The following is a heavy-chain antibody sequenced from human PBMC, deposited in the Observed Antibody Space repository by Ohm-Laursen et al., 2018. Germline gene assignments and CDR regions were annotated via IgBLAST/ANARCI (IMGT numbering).Heavy chain of an antibody. J-gene: IGHJ5*02. CDR2: ISAYNGNT. Sequence: GSSVKVSCKASGYTFTSYDINWVRQAPGQGLEWMGWISAYNGNTNYAQKLQGRVTITADESTSTAYMELSSLKSGDTAVYYCERQATVPYNWFDPWGQGTLVTVSS. CDR3: ERQATVPYNWFDP. D-gene: IGHD4-17*01. V-gene: IGHV1-18*01. CDR1: GYTFTSYD.